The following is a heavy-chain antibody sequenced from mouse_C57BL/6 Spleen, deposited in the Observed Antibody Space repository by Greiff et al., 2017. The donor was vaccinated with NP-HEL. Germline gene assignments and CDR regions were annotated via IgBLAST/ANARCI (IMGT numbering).Heavy chain of an antibody. D-gene: IGHD1-1*01. CDR2: IDPEDGDT. V-gene: IGHV14-1*01. J-gene: IGHJ3*01. CDR3: TIITTVVPSWFAY. Sequence: DVQLVKSGAELVRPGASVKLSCTASGFNIKDYYMHWVKQRPEQGLEWIGRIDPEDGDTEYAPKFQGKATMTADTSSNTAYLQLSSLTSEDTAVYYCTIITTVVPSWFAYWGQGTLVTVSA. CDR1: GFNIKDYY.